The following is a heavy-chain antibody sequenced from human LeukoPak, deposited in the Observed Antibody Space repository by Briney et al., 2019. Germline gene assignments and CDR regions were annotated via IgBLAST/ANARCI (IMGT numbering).Heavy chain of an antibody. J-gene: IGHJ4*02. CDR3: TTVSHFYL. CDR2: IKNGGTT. D-gene: IGHD2/OR15-2a*01. Sequence: GGSLRLSCAASGFSFRNAWLSWVRQAPGKGLEWVGRIKNGGTTDYAAPVEGRFTISRDDSKATLYLQMNSLKTEDTAIYYCTTVSHFYLGGQGTLVTVSS. V-gene: IGHV3-15*01. CDR1: GFSFRNAW.